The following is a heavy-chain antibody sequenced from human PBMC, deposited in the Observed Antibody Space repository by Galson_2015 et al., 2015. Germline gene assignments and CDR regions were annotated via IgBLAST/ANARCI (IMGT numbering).Heavy chain of an antibody. V-gene: IGHV3-11*05. CDR2: ISSSSSYR. Sequence: SLRLSCAASGFTFGGYYMSWIRQAPGKGLEWVSYISSSSSYRNYADSVKGRFTISRDNAKNSLYLQMNSLRVEDTAVYYCAREGAHSGYDWFYFQHWGQGTLVTVSS. CDR3: AREGAHSGYDWFYFQH. J-gene: IGHJ1*01. CDR1: GFTFGGYY. D-gene: IGHD5-12*01.